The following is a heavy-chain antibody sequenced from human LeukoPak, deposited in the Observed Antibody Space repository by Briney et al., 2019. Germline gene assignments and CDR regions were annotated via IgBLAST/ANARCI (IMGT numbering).Heavy chain of an antibody. CDR3: ARGNILTGYCFDF. CDR1: GGSITGYY. Sequence: SESLSRTSAVYGGSITGYYWSWIRPTPGRGREWVGDTHYTGATSSNPSLKSRATTTTNTSKTHFSLRLSLVTAANTAVYYCARGNILTGYCFDFWGQGALVTVSS. D-gene: IGHD3-9*01. CDR2: THYTGAT. J-gene: IGHJ4*02. V-gene: IGHV4-34*01.